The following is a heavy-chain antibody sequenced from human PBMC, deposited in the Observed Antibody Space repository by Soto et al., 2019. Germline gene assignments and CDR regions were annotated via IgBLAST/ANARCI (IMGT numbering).Heavy chain of an antibody. D-gene: IGHD6-19*01. J-gene: IGHJ4*02. V-gene: IGHV1-18*01. CDR2: ISAYNGNT. Sequence: QVQLVQSGAEVKKPGASVKVSCKASGYTFTSYGISWVRQAPGQGLEWMGWISAYNGNTNYAQKLQGRVTMTTDTTPSTAYMEPGGLGSDETAGDYRARDLAGRLGDHWGQGNPVHVSS. CDR3: ARDLAGRLGDH. CDR1: GYTFTSYG.